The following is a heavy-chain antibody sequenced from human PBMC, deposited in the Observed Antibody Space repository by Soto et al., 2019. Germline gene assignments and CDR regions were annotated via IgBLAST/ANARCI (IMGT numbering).Heavy chain of an antibody. CDR2: VVPKIGSI. CDR3: TXXXXETXCKXMXFED. CDR1: GYTFTSYD. J-gene: IGHJ4*02. V-gene: IGHV1-8*01. Sequence: VKVSCKASGYTFTSYDINWVRQATGQGLEWMGRVVPKIGSINFIRKFQGRLTLTADKSTRTACLELSSLRPEDTAVYYCTXXXXETXCKXMXFEDWGQGPKVTVPQ.